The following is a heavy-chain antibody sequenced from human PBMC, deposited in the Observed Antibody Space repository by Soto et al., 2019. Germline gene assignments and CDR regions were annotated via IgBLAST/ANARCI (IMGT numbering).Heavy chain of an antibody. CDR3: ARAGSPFDSDSSGYWGFDH. V-gene: IGHV3-53*01. Sequence: GGSLRLSCVASGFAVSNNYMNWVRQSPGKGLEWVSVVYSGGTTYYADSVRGRFTVSRDDSKNTLFLQMSSLRAEDTAVYYCARAGSPFDSDSSGYWGFDHWGQGTLVTVSS. CDR2: VYSGGTT. CDR1: GFAVSNNY. J-gene: IGHJ4*02. D-gene: IGHD3-22*01.